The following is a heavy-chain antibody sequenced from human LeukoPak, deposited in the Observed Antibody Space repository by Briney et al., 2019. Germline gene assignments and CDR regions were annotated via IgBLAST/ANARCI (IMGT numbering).Heavy chain of an antibody. D-gene: IGHD1-26*01. V-gene: IGHV1-69*04. J-gene: IGHJ4*02. CDR3: ARAGGIVGARGSFDY. CDR2: IIPILGIA. Sequence: GASVKVSCKASGGTFISYAISWVRQAPGQGLEWMGRIIPILGIANYAQKFQGRVTITADKSTSTAYMELSSLRSEDTAVYYCARAGGIVGARGSFDYWGQGTLVTVSS. CDR1: GGTFISYA.